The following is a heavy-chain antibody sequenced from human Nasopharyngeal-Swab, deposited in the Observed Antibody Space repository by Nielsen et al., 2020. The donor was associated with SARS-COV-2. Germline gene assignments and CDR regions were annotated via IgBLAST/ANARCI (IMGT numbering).Heavy chain of an antibody. CDR3: ARDKPGITIFGVVIGPFDY. Sequence: GESLKISCVASGFTFSSYEMNWVRQAPGKGLEWVSYISSSGSTIYYADSVKGRFTISRDNAKNSLYLQMNSLRAEDTAVYYCARDKPGITIFGVVIGPFDYWGQGTLVTVSS. J-gene: IGHJ4*02. CDR1: GFTFSSYE. CDR2: ISSSGSTI. D-gene: IGHD3-3*01. V-gene: IGHV3-48*03.